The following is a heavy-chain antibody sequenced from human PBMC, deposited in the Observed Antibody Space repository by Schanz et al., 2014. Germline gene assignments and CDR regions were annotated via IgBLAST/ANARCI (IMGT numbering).Heavy chain of an antibody. V-gene: IGHV3-30*18. Sequence: VQLVDSGGGLVQPGGSLRLSCAASGFTVSNSYIHWVRQAPGKGLEWVAVISYDGNNEDYADSVKGRFSISRDNSQNTLYLQMDSLRAEDTAVYYCAKDQGSYGSGSYSYFDYWGQGTLATVSS. CDR2: ISYDGNNE. CDR3: AKDQGSYGSGSYSYFDY. J-gene: IGHJ4*02. CDR1: GFTVSNSY. D-gene: IGHD3-10*01.